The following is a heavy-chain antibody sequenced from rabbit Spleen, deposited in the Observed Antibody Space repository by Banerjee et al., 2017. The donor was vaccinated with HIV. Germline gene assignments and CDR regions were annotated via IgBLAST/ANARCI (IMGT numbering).Heavy chain of an antibody. CDR2: IDPVFGST. CDR1: GFDFSTYS. D-gene: IGHD1-1*01. V-gene: IGHV1S7*01. CDR3: ARRTTGSAIAGLRL. Sequence: QLVESGGGLVQPGGSLKLSCKASGFDFSTYSMSWVRQAPGKGLEWIGYIDPVFGSTYYASWVNGRFTISSHNAQNTLYLQLNSLTAADTATYFCARRTTGSAIAGLRLWGQGTLVTVS. J-gene: IGHJ3*01.